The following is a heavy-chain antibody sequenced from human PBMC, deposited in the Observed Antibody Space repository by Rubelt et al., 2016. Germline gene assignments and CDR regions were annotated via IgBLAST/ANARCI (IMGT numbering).Heavy chain of an antibody. Sequence: EVQLVESGGGLVQPGGSLRLSCAASGFTFSSYWMSWVRQAPVKGLEWVANIKQDGSEKYYVDSGKGRFTISRDNAKNSLYLQMNSLRAEDTAVYYCARDLGSDSSSFGAFDIWGQGTMVTVSS. J-gene: IGHJ3*02. CDR3: ARDLGSDSSSFGAFDI. CDR2: IKQDGSEK. CDR1: GFTFSSYW. D-gene: IGHD6-13*01. V-gene: IGHV3-7*03.